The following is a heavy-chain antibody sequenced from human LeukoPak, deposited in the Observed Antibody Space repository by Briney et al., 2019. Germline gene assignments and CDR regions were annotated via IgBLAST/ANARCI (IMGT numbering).Heavy chain of an antibody. CDR1: GFTFSSYG. Sequence: GGSLRPSCAASGFTFSSYGMHWVRQAPGKGLERVAFIRYDGSNKYYADSVKGRFTISRDNSKNTLYLQMNSLRAEDTAVYYCAKDLQNIVVVPAAISPLDYWGQGTLVTVSS. V-gene: IGHV3-30*02. CDR2: IRYDGSNK. J-gene: IGHJ4*02. CDR3: AKDLQNIVVVPAAISPLDY. D-gene: IGHD2-2*02.